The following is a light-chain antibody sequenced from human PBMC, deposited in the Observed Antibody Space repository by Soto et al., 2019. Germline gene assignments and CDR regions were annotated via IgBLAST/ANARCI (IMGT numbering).Light chain of an antibody. J-gene: IGKJ3*01. CDR3: QQHYTTPPT. CDR1: QSVLYSSNNKNY. Sequence: DIVMTQSPDSMAVSVGERATINCKSSQSVLYSSNNKNYVAWYQQKPGQPPKLLIYWASTRKSGVPDRFSGSGSGTDFTLTISSLQAEDVAVYYCQQHYTTPPTFGPGTKVDIK. V-gene: IGKV4-1*01. CDR2: WAS.